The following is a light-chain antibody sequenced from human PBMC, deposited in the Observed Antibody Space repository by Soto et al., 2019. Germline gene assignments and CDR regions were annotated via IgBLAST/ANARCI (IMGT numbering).Light chain of an antibody. Sequence: QFPSSLTSSVGAQVNNKSPASQNSSNYLNWYQKKPGNAPKLLIYAASTLQRGVPSRFSGSGSGTDFTLTIGSLQPEDSATYYCQQSYSPPPITFGQGTRLEIK. CDR1: QNSSNY. CDR3: QQSYSPPPIT. CDR2: AAS. V-gene: IGKV1-39*01. J-gene: IGKJ5*01.